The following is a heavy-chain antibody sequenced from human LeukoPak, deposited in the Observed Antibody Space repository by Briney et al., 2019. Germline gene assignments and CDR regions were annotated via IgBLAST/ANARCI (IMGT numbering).Heavy chain of an antibody. CDR2: IYYSGST. CDR3: AREALTTVTRVRDNWFDP. CDR1: GGSISSGGYY. V-gene: IGHV4-31*03. Sequence: SETLSLTCTVSGGSISSGGYYWSWIRQHPGTGLEWIGYIYYSGSTYYNPSLKSRVTISVDTSKNQFSLKLSSVTAADTAVYYCAREALTTVTRVRDNWFDPWGQGTLVTVSS. J-gene: IGHJ5*02. D-gene: IGHD4-17*01.